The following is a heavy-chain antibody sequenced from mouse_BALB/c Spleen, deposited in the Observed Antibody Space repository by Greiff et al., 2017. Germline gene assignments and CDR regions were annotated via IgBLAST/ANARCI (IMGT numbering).Heavy chain of an antibody. Sequence: EVQLVESGGGLVQPGGSLRLSCATSGFTFTDYYMSWVRQPPGKALEWLGFIRNKANGYTTEYSASVKGRFTISRDNSQSILYLQMNTLRAEDSATYYCARDGGTGTLDYWGQGTTLTVSS. V-gene: IGHV7-3*02. J-gene: IGHJ2*01. CDR2: IRNKANGYTT. CDR3: ARDGGTGTLDY. CDR1: GFTFTDYY. D-gene: IGHD4-1*01.